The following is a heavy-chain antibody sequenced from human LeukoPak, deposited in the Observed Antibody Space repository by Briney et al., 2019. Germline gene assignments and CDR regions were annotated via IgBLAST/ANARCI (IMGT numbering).Heavy chain of an antibody. J-gene: IGHJ4*02. CDR1: GDSISSSNW. CDR2: IYHSGST. CDR3: ARGRSWLLNY. D-gene: IGHD3-9*01. Sequence: SGTLSLTCAVSGDSISSSNWWSWVRQPPGKGLEWIGEIYHSGSTNYNPSLKSRVTMSVDTSKNQFSLKLSSVTAADTAVYYCARGRSWLLNYWGQGTLVTVSS. V-gene: IGHV4-4*02.